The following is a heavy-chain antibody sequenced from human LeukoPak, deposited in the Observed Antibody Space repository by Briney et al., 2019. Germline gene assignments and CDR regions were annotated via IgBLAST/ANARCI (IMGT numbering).Heavy chain of an antibody. V-gene: IGHV3-9*01. D-gene: IGHD6-13*01. J-gene: IGHJ3*02. CDR3: AKNIGIAAAGTSYDDAFDI. CDR2: ISWNSGSI. Sequence: GGSLRLSCAASGFTFDDYAMHWVRHAPGKGLEWVSGISWNSGSIGYADSVKGRFTISRDNAKNSLYLQMNSLRAEDTALYYCAKNIGIAAAGTSYDDAFDIWGQGTMVTVSS. CDR1: GFTFDDYA.